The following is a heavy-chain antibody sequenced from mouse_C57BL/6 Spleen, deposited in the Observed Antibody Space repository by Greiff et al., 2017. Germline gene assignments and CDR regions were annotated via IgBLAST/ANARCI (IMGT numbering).Heavy chain of an antibody. Sequence: EVQLQQSGAELVRPGASVKLSCTASGFNIKDSYMHWVQQRPEQGLEWIGRIDPEDGATEYAPKFQGTATMTADTSSNTAYLQLSSLTSEDTAVYYCTTSYGSSYWYFDVWGTGTTVTVSS. CDR1: GFNIKDSY. CDR2: IDPEDGAT. CDR3: TTSYGSSYWYFDV. V-gene: IGHV14-1*01. J-gene: IGHJ1*03. D-gene: IGHD1-1*01.